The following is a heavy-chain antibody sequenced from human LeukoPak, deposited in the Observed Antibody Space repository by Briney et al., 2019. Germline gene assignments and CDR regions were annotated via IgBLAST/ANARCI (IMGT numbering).Heavy chain of an antibody. CDR3: ARDRVVVPAARNWFDP. Sequence: SETLSLTCTVSGGSISSYYWSWIRQPAGKGLEWIGRIYTSGGTNYNPSLKSRVTMSVDTSKNQFSLKLSSVTAADTAVYDCARDRVVVPAARNWFDPWGQGTLVTVSS. J-gene: IGHJ5*02. D-gene: IGHD2-2*01. CDR2: IYTSGGT. CDR1: GGSISSYY. V-gene: IGHV4-4*07.